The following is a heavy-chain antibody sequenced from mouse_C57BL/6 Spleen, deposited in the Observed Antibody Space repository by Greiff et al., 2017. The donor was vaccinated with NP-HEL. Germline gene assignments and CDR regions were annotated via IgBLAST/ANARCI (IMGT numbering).Heavy chain of an antibody. CDR1: GYTFTSYW. Sequence: QVQLQQPGAELVKPGASVKMSCKASGYTFTSYWITWVKQRPGQGLEWIGDIYPGSGSTNYNEKFKSKATLTVDTSSSTASMQLSSLTSEDSAVYDCARYKYGSSGGYAMDYWGQGTSVTVSS. CDR2: IYPGSGST. D-gene: IGHD1-1*01. J-gene: IGHJ4*01. CDR3: ARYKYGSSGGYAMDY. V-gene: IGHV1-55*01.